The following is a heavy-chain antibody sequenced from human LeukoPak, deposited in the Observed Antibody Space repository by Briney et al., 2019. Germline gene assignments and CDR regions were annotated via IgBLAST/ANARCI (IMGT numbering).Heavy chain of an antibody. D-gene: IGHD3-10*01. J-gene: IGHJ5*02. CDR2: IYYSGST. CDR3: ARSMVRGVINP. Sequence: SETQSLTCTVSGGSISSYYWSWIRQPPGKGLEWIGYIYYSGSTNYNPSLKSRVTISVDTSKNQFSLKLSSVTAADTAVYYCARSMVRGVINPWGQGTLVTVSS. V-gene: IGHV4-59*01. CDR1: GGSISSYY.